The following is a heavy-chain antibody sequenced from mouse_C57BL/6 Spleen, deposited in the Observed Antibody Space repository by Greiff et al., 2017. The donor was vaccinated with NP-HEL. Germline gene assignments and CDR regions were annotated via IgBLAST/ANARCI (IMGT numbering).Heavy chain of an antibody. J-gene: IGHJ2*01. CDR2: ISAGGSYT. CDR1: GFTFSSYA. D-gene: IGHD1-1*01. CDR3: AREAAGNYYGSSYYFDY. Sequence: EVKLMESGGGLVKPGGSLKLSCAASGFTFSSYAMSWVRQTPEKRLEWVATISAGGSYTYYPENVKGRFTISRDNAKNNLYLQMSHLKSEDTAMYYCAREAAGNYYGSSYYFDYWGQGTTLTVSS. V-gene: IGHV5-4*01.